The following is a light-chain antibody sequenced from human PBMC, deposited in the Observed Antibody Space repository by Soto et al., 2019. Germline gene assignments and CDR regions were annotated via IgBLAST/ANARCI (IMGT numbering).Light chain of an antibody. Sequence: EIVLTQSPGTLSLSPVERATLSCRASQTVSNNYLAWCQQKPGQAPRVIMYGASRRATGIPDRFSGGGSGTDFTLTISRLEPEDFAVYFCQQYAGPPTTFGQGTRLEIK. CDR3: QQYAGPPTT. CDR2: GAS. V-gene: IGKV3-20*01. J-gene: IGKJ5*01. CDR1: QTVSNNY.